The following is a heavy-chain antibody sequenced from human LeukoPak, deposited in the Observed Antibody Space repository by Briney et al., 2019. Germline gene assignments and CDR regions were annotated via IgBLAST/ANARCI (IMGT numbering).Heavy chain of an antibody. Sequence: ASVKVSCKASGYTFTSYYMNWVRQAPGQGLEWMGITNPGGGSTSYAQKFQDRVAMTRDTSTSTVYMELSSLTSEDTAVYYCARDGASDGMDVWGQGTTVTVSS. V-gene: IGHV1-46*01. D-gene: IGHD3-10*01. CDR1: GYTFTSYY. CDR2: TNPGGGST. CDR3: ARDGASDGMDV. J-gene: IGHJ6*02.